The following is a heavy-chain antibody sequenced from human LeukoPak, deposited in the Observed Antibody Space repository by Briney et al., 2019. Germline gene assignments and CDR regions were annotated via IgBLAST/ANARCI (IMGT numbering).Heavy chain of an antibody. Sequence: GRSLRLSCAASGFTFSSYGIHWVRQAPGKGLEWVAVIWYDGSNRYYAESVKGRFTISRDNSKNTVFLQMNSLRAEDTAVYYCARGRGSSGQRSGFDPWGQGTLVTVSS. D-gene: IGHD6-19*01. V-gene: IGHV3-33*01. CDR2: IWYDGSNR. CDR3: ARGRGSSGQRSGFDP. J-gene: IGHJ5*02. CDR1: GFTFSSYG.